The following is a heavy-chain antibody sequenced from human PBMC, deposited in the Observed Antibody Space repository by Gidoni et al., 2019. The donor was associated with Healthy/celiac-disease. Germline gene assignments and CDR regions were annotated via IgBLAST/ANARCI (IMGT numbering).Heavy chain of an antibody. Sequence: QVQLVESGGGLVKPGGSLRLSCAASGFTFSDYYMSWIRQAPGKGLEWVSYISSSSSYTNYADSVKGRFTISRDNAKNSLYLQMNSLRAEDTAVYYCARDRSIAAAGRFDYWGQGTLVTVSS. CDR3: ARDRSIAAAGRFDY. J-gene: IGHJ4*02. D-gene: IGHD6-13*01. V-gene: IGHV3-11*05. CDR2: ISSSSSYT. CDR1: GFTFSDYY.